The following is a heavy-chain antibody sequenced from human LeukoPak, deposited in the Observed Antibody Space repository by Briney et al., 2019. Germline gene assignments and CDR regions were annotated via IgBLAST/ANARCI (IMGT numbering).Heavy chain of an antibody. CDR1: GFTVSSIY. V-gene: IGHV3-30-3*01. D-gene: IGHD2-21*01. CDR3: ARAEADLLSAPVIYYFDY. CDR2: ISYDGSNK. Sequence: PGGSLRLSCAASGFTVSSIYVSWVRQAPGKGLEWVAVISYDGSNKYYADSVKGRFTISRDNSKNTLYLQMNSLRAEDTAVYYCARAEADLLSAPVIYYFDYWGQGTLVTVSS. J-gene: IGHJ4*02.